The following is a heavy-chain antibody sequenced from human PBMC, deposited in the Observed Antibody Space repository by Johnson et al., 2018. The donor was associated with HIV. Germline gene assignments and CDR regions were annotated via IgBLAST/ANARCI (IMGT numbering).Heavy chain of an antibody. CDR1: GVTFSNAW. D-gene: IGHD3-3*01. J-gene: IGHJ3*02. CDR3: ARGISQPYYNFWSGYHYPDAFDI. Sequence: VQLVESGGGLIKPGGSLRLSCAASGVTFSNAWMSWVRQAPGKGLEWVGRIKSKTDGGTTDYAAPVKGRFTISRDDSKNNLYLQMNSLRAGDTAVYYCARGISQPYYNFWSGYHYPDAFDIWGQGTMVTVSS. V-gene: IGHV3-15*01. CDR2: IKSKTDGGTT.